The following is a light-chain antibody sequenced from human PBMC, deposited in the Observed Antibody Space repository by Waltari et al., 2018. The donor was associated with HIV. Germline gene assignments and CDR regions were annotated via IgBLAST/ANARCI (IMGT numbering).Light chain of an antibody. CDR3: RVYSGSGMWV. Sequence: QTVVTQEPSFSVSPGGTVTLTCGLSSGSVSTSYHPTWHQQTPGQAPRTLIYNTITRSPGFRDPVSGSCLGNKVARILSGAQADEECDYHWRVYSGSGMWVFGGGTKVTVL. CDR1: SGSVSTSYH. CDR2: NTI. V-gene: IGLV8-61*01. J-gene: IGLJ3*02.